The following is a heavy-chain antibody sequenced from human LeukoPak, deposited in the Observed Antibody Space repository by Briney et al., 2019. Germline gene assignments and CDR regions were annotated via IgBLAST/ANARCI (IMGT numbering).Heavy chain of an antibody. V-gene: IGHV3-74*01. CDR2: IENDGSST. Sequence: PGGSLRLSCAASGFTFSSYWMHWVRQAPGKGLVWVSRIENDGSSTSYADSVKGRFTISRDNSRNTLYLQMNSLRAEDTAVYYCARGPRGFDPWGQGTLVTVSS. J-gene: IGHJ5*02. CDR3: ARGPRGFDP. CDR1: GFTFSSYW.